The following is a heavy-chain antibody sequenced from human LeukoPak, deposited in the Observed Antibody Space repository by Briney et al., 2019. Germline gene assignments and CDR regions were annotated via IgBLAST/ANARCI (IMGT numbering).Heavy chain of an antibody. CDR1: GGSISSGDYY. V-gene: IGHV4-30-4*01. D-gene: IGHD6-6*01. Sequence: PSETLSLTCTVSGGSISSGDYYWSWIGQPPGKGLEWIGYIYYSGSTYYNPSLKSRVTISVDTSKNQFSLKLSSVTAADTAVYYCARDGDSSSSFDYWGQGTLVTVSS. J-gene: IGHJ4*02. CDR2: IYYSGST. CDR3: ARDGDSSSSFDY.